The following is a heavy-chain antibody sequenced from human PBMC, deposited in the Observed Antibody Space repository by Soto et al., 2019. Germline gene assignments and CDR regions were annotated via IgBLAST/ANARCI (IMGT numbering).Heavy chain of an antibody. D-gene: IGHD3-10*01. V-gene: IGHV3-48*03. CDR3: TRGAGFFYGVDV. J-gene: IGHJ6*02. Sequence: AGGSLRLSCAASGFSFSDYEMNWVRQAPGKGLEWIAHISFSGSTIYYADSGKGRFSISRDNSKNFLYLQMSGLRADDSAVYYCTRGAGFFYGVDVWGLGTTVTVSS. CDR1: GFSFSDYE. CDR2: ISFSGSTI.